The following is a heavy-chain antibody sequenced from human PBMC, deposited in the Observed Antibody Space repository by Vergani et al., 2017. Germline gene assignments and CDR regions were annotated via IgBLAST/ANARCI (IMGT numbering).Heavy chain of an antibody. J-gene: IGHJ6*02. V-gene: IGHV3-30-3*01. CDR2: ISYDGSNK. Sequence: QVQLVESGGGVVQPGRSLRLSCAASGCTFSSYAMHWVRQAPGKGLEWVAVISYDGSNKYYADSVKGRFTISRDNSKNTLYLQMNSLRAEDTAVYYCARDPPDIVVVVAAREGPYGMDVWGQGTTVTVSS. D-gene: IGHD2-15*01. CDR1: GCTFSSYA. CDR3: ARDPPDIVVVVAAREGPYGMDV.